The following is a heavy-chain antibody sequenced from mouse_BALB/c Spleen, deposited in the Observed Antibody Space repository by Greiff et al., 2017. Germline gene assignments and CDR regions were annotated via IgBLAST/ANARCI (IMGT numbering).Heavy chain of an antibody. V-gene: IGHV3-2*02. Sequence: VQLVESGPGLVKPSQSLSLTCTVTGYSITSDYAWNWIRQFPGNKLEWMGYISYSGSTSYNPSLKSRISITRDTSKNQFFLQLNSVTTEDTATYYCARGDYGYGFAYWGQGTLVTVSA. CDR2: ISYSGST. CDR3: ARGDYGYGFAY. D-gene: IGHD1-2*01. J-gene: IGHJ3*01. CDR1: GYSITSDYA.